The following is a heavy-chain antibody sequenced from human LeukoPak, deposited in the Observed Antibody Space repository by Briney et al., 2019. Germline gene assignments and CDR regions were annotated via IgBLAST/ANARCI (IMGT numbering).Heavy chain of an antibody. CDR1: GYTFTSYG. CDR3: ARRLLRNWNDVDAFDI. Sequence: ASVKVSCKASGYTFTSYGISWVRQAPGQGLEWMGWISAYNGNTNYAQKLQGRVTMTTDTSTSTAYMELSSLRSEDTAVYYCARRLLRNWNDVDAFDIWGQGTMVTVSS. CDR2: ISAYNGNT. J-gene: IGHJ3*02. V-gene: IGHV1-18*01. D-gene: IGHD1-1*01.